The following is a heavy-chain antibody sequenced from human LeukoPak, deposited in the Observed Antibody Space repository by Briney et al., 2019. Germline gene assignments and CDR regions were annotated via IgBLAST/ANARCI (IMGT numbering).Heavy chain of an antibody. D-gene: IGHD2-15*01. J-gene: IGHJ4*02. CDR1: GGSISSYY. CDR3: ARHPCSGGSCRMFDY. Sequence: SATLSLTCTVSGGSISSYYWSWIRQPPGKGLEWIGYIYYSGSTNYNPSLKSRVTISVDTSKNQFSLRLSSVTAADTAVYYCARHPCSGGSCRMFDYWGQGTLVTVSS. CDR2: IYYSGST. V-gene: IGHV4-59*08.